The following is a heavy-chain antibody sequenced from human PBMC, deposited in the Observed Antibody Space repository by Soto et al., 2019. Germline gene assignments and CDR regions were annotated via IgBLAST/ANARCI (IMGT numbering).Heavy chain of an antibody. J-gene: IGHJ5*02. CDR1: GYTFTGYY. V-gene: IGHV1-2*04. CDR2: INPNSGGT. Sequence: ASVKVSCKASGYTFTGYYMHWVRQAPGQGLEWMGWINPNSGGTNYAQKFQGWVTMTRDTSISTAYMELSRLRSDDTAVYYCARVPAVAGYNWFDPWGQGTLVTVSS. CDR3: ARVPAVAGYNWFDP. D-gene: IGHD6-19*01.